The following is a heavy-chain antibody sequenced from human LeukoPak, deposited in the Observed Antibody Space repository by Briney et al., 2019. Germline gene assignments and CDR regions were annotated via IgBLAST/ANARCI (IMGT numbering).Heavy chain of an antibody. CDR3: ARARHYGDYPIFDI. D-gene: IGHD4-17*01. V-gene: IGHV3-30-3*01. J-gene: IGHJ3*02. Sequence: GGFLRLSCAASGVTFSSYAMHWGRQAPAKGLGRVAVISYDGSNKYYADSVKGRFTISRDNSKNTLYLQMNSLRAEDTAVYYCARARHYGDYPIFDIWGQGAMVTVSS. CDR2: ISYDGSNK. CDR1: GVTFSSYA.